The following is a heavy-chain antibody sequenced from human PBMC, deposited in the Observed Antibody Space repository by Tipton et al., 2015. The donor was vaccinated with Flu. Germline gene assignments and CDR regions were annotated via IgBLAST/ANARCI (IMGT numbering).Heavy chain of an antibody. CDR1: GFTFSSYG. CDR3: ARGPLPDSNWYNGMDV. D-gene: IGHD6-13*01. J-gene: IGHJ6*02. V-gene: IGHV3-13*01. Sequence: GSLRLSCQASGFTFSSYGMHWVRQVTGKGLEWVSGIGSSGDTYYAGSLKGRFTISRENAKNSLYLQVRSLRAGDTAVYYCARGPLPDSNWYNGMDVWGQGTSVTVS. CDR2: IGSSGDT.